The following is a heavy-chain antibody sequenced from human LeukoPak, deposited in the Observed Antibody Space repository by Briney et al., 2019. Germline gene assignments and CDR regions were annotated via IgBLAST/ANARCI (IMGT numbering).Heavy chain of an antibody. CDR1: GGSISSYY. D-gene: IGHD2-15*01. CDR3: ARDEAFCSGGSCYFDY. V-gene: IGHV4-4*08. J-gene: IGHJ4*02. CDR2: IYTSGST. Sequence: PSETLSLTCTVSGGSISSYYWSWIRQPPGKGLEWIGRIYTSGSTNYNPSLKSRVTISVDTSKNQFSLKLSSVTAADTAVYYCARDEAFCSGGSCYFDYWGQGTLVTVSS.